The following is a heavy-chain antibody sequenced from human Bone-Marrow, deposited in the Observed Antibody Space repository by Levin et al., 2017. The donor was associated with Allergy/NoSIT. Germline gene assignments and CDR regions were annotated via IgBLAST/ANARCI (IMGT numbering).Heavy chain of an antibody. CDR1: GGSIRSNNW. J-gene: IGHJ4*02. CDR3: ASRIGWSGYDYFDY. Sequence: PSQTLSLTCAVSGGSIRSNNWWNWVRQPPGKGLEWIGEIYHSGSTNYNPSLKSRVTISLDKSKNQFSLKLSSVTAADTAVYYCASRIGWSGYDYFDYWGQGTLVTVSS. V-gene: IGHV4-4*02. CDR2: IYHSGST. D-gene: IGHD3-3*01.